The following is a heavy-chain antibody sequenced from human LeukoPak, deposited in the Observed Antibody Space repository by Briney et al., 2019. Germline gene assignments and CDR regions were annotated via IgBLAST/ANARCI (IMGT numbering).Heavy chain of an antibody. CDR1: GGSISSYY. CDR3: ASLVCSGGSCYQFDY. Sequence: PSETLSLTCTVSGGSISSYYWSWIRQPPGKGLEWIGYIYYSGSTYYNPSLKSRVTISVDTSKNQFSLKLSSVTAADTAVSYCASLVCSGGSCYQFDYWGQGTLVTVSS. J-gene: IGHJ4*02. V-gene: IGHV4-59*08. CDR2: IYYSGST. D-gene: IGHD2-15*01.